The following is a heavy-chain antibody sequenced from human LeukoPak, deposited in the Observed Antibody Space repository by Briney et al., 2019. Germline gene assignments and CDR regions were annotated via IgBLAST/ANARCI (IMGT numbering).Heavy chain of an antibody. V-gene: IGHV1-46*01. CDR2: INPSGGST. J-gene: IGHJ4*02. Sequence: VASVKVSCKASGYTFTSYYMHWVRQAPGQGLEWMGIINPSGGSTSYAQKFQGRVTMTRDTSTSTVYMELSSLRSEDTAVYYCARDPLAVAGGTDYFDYWGQGTLVTVSS. D-gene: IGHD6-19*01. CDR3: ARDPLAVAGGTDYFDY. CDR1: GYTFTSYY.